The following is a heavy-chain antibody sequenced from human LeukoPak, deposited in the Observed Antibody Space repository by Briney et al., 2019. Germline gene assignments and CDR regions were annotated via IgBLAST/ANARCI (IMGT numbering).Heavy chain of an antibody. J-gene: IGHJ6*03. D-gene: IGHD3-10*01. CDR3: AIGGGSGTIGYYYYYMDV. Sequence: SVKVSCKASGGTFSSYAISWVRQAPGQGLEWMGGIIPIFGTANYAQKFQGRVTITTDESTSTAYMELSSLRSEDTAVYYCAIGGGSGTIGYYYYYMDVWGKGTTVIVSS. CDR1: GGTFSSYA. CDR2: IIPIFGTA. V-gene: IGHV1-69*05.